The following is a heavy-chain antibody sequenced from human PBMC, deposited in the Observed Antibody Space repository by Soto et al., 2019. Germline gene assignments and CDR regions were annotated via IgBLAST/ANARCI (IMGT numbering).Heavy chain of an antibody. CDR1: GFTFSSFG. Sequence: GGSLRLSCAASGFTFSSFGMHWVRQAPGKGLEWVALLSYDGSKEYYADSVKGRFSVSRDNSKNTLYLQMNSLRVEDTAVYFCAKRLLRGSTLSVLDYWGRGTLVTFSS. CDR3: AKRLLRGSTLSVLDY. V-gene: IGHV3-30*18. J-gene: IGHJ4*01. D-gene: IGHD3-16*01. CDR2: LSYDGSKE.